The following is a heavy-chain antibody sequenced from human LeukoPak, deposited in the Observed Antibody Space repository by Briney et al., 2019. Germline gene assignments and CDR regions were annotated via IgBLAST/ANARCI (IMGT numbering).Heavy chain of an antibody. V-gene: IGHV3-23*01. CDR3: AKKLTPERTPGVDS. D-gene: IGHD4-17*01. Sequence: PGWSLRLSCTASGFTFSSYSMSWVRQGPWTRLQWVSAISWNGDTKYYAALEKGRSTTYRDNSKKTLYMQVNSLRAEDTAVYFCAKKLTPERTPGVDSWGQGTLVTVYS. CDR1: GFTFSSYS. J-gene: IGHJ4*02. CDR2: ISWNGDTK.